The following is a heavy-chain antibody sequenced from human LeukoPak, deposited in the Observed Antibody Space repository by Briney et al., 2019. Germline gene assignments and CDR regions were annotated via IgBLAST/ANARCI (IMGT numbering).Heavy chain of an antibody. CDR3: AKDRPNYYGSNGHYYRRDGDY. D-gene: IGHD3-22*01. CDR1: GFTFSIYA. J-gene: IGHJ4*02. Sequence: HTGGSLRLXCAASGFTFSIYAMSWVRQAPGKGLQWVSSITSSGDGTYYADSVKGRFTISRDNSENMLYLQMNSLRVEDTAVYFCAKDRPNYYGSNGHYYRRDGDYWGQGTLVTVSS. V-gene: IGHV3-23*01. CDR2: ITSSGDGT.